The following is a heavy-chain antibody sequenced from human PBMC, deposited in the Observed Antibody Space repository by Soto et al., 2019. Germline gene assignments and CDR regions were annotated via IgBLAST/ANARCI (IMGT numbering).Heavy chain of an antibody. CDR1: GDSSSTSTYS. CDR3: VGMPYTSGLRFDP. D-gene: IGHD6-19*01. Sequence: SETLSLTCSFSGDSSSTSTYSWSWIRQPPGKALEWVGFIYHSGVTSYNPSLKSRVSISLDMSNSQCTLNLRSVTAADTAVYYCVGMPYTSGLRFDPWGPGTLVTVSS. V-gene: IGHV4-30-2*01. CDR2: IYHSGVT. J-gene: IGHJ5*02.